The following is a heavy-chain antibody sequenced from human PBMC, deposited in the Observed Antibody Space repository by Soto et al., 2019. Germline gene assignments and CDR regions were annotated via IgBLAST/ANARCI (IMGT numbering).Heavy chain of an antibody. J-gene: IGHJ4*02. CDR1: GYTFTSYA. V-gene: IGHV1-3*01. Sequence: GASVKVSCKASGYTFTSYAMHWVRQAPGQRLEWMGWINAGNGNTKYSQKFQGRVTITRDTSASTAYMELSSLRSEDTAVYYCATNGYDFWSGYYNYFDYWGQGTLVTVSS. CDR3: ATNGYDFWSGYYNYFDY. D-gene: IGHD3-3*01. CDR2: INAGNGNT.